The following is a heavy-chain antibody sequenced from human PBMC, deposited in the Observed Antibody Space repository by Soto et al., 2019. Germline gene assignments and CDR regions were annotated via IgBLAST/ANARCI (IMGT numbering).Heavy chain of an antibody. Sequence: EVQLVESGGGLVQPGGSLRLSCGVSEFTFSSYSMNWVRQAPGKGLEWLSYICSRSQTIFYADSVKGRFTISRDNAKNSLYLQMNSLRDEDMAVYFCAREDIMGTRSFDYWGQGTLVTVSS. CDR3: AREDIMGTRSFDY. CDR2: ICSRSQTI. CDR1: EFTFSSYS. V-gene: IGHV3-48*02. D-gene: IGHD1-26*01. J-gene: IGHJ4*02.